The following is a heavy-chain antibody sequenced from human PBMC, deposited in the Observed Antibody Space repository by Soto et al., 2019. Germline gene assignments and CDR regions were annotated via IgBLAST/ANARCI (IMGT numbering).Heavy chain of an antibody. V-gene: IGHV4-4*02. CDR2: IYHSGST. Sequence: SETLSLTCAVSSGSISSSNWWSWVRQPPGKELEWIGEIYHSGSTNYNPSLKSRVTISVDKSKNQFSLKLSSVTAADTAVYYYARSPAAVYGVRYFDYWGQGTLVTVSS. J-gene: IGHJ4*02. D-gene: IGHD3-10*01. CDR1: SGSISSSNW. CDR3: ARSPAAVYGVRYFDY.